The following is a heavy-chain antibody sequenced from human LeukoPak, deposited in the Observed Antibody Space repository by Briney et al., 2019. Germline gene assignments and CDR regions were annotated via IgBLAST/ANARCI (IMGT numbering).Heavy chain of an antibody. CDR1: GFTFSSFD. CDR2: IGTASDT. CDR3: ARGPPRGKYYYMDV. J-gene: IGHJ6*03. D-gene: IGHD1-1*01. Sequence: GGSLRLSCAASGFTFSSFDMHWVRQPTGQGLERVSTIGTASDTYYPGSVEGRFTLSRDNAKNSLYLQMNSLTAGDSAVYYCARGPPRGKYYYMDVWGKGTTVTVSS. V-gene: IGHV3-13*01.